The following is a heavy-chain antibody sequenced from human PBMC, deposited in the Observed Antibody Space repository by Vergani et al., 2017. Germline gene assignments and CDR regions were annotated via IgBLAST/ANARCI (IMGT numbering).Heavy chain of an antibody. CDR1: GFTVSSNY. V-gene: IGHV3-53*01. CDR3: ARDRVLSRPWGFSYYGMDV. D-gene: IGHD7-27*01. Sequence: VQLVESGGGVVQPGRSLRLSCAASGFTVSSNYMSWVRQAPGKGLEWVSVIYSGGSTYYADSVKGRVTISRDNSKNTLYLQMNSLRAEDTAVYYCARDRVLSRPWGFSYYGMDVWGQGP. CDR2: IYSGGST. J-gene: IGHJ6*02.